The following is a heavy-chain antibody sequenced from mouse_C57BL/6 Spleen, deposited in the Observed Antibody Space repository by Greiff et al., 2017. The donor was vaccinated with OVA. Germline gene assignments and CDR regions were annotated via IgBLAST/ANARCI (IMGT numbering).Heavy chain of an antibody. V-gene: IGHV1-42*01. CDR2: INPSTGGT. Sequence: EVQLQQSGPELVKPGASVKISCKASGYSFTGYYMNWVKQSPEKSLEWIGEINPSTGGTTYNQKFKAKATLTVDKSSSTAYMQLKSLTSEYAAVYYCARTFDYWGQGTTLTVSS. CDR3: ARTFDY. J-gene: IGHJ2*01. CDR1: GYSFTGYY.